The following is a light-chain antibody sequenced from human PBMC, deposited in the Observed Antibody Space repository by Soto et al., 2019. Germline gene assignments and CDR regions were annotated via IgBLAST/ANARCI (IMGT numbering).Light chain of an antibody. CDR2: DAY. CDR1: QSVFGY. Sequence: EVVLTQSPATLSLSPGERATLSCRASQSVFGYLAWYQHKPGQAPRLLIYDAYKRATGVPARFSGSGSETDFTLIISSLEPEDFAVYYCQQRSASPPLTFGGGTKVDIK. V-gene: IGKV3-11*01. J-gene: IGKJ4*01. CDR3: QQRSASPPLT.